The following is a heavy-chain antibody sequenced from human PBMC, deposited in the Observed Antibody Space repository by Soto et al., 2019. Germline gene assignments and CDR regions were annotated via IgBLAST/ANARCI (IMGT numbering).Heavy chain of an antibody. CDR3: ARSTGIAVWGDY. D-gene: IGHD6-19*01. Sequence: QVQLVQSGAEVKKPGASVKVSCKASGYTFTSYAMHWVRQAPGQRLEWMGWINAGNGNRKYSQKFQGRVTITMDTSASTSYMEVSSLRSEDTAVYYCARSTGIAVWGDYWGQGTLVTVSS. CDR2: INAGNGNR. J-gene: IGHJ4*02. CDR1: GYTFTSYA. V-gene: IGHV1-3*01.